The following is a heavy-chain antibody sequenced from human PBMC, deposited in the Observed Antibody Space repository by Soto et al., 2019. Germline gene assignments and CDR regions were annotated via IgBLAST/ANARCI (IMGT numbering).Heavy chain of an antibody. V-gene: IGHV4-59*01. D-gene: IGHD2-2*01. CDR1: GGSISHYH. CDR2: IFYNGST. Sequence: SETLSLTCTVSGGSISHYHWNWIRQAPGKGMEWIGYIFYNGSTHYNPSLTSRVTISVDMSKNRLSLTLTSVTAADTAVYYCARAGGYCSSTSCSKNYYYGMDVWGQGTTVTVSS. J-gene: IGHJ6*02. CDR3: ARAGGYCSSTSCSKNYYYGMDV.